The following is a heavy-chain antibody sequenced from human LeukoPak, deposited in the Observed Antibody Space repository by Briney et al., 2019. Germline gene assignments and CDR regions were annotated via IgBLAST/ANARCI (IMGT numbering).Heavy chain of an antibody. CDR1: GGSISGYY. CDR3: ARGVYDFWSGYSTFDY. J-gene: IGHJ4*02. D-gene: IGHD3-3*01. CDR2: IYYSGST. V-gene: IGHV4-59*01. Sequence: SETLSLTCTVSGGSISGYYWSWIRQPPGKGLEWIGYIYYSGSTNYNPSLKSRVTISVDTSKNQFSLKLSSVTAADTAVYYCARGVYDFWSGYSTFDYWGQGTLVTVSS.